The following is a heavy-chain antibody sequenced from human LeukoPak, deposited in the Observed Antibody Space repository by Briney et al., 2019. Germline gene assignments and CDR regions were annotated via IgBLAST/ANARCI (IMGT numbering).Heavy chain of an antibody. CDR3: ARDLSPWETRNPDAFDI. J-gene: IGHJ3*02. CDR1: GYTFTSYY. Sequence: ASVKVSCKASGYTFTSYYMHWVRQAPGQGLEWMGWINPNSGGTNYAQKFQGRVTMTRDTSISTAYMELSRLRSDDTAVYYCARDLSPWETRNPDAFDIWGQGTMVTVSS. V-gene: IGHV1-2*02. D-gene: IGHD1-14*01. CDR2: INPNSGGT.